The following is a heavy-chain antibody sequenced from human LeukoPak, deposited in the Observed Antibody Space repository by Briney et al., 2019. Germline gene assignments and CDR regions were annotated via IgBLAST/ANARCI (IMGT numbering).Heavy chain of an antibody. CDR2: IYYSGST. Sequence: SETLSLTCTVSGGSIDLYHWTWIRQPPGKGLEWIGYIYYSGSTKYNVSLKSRVTISVDTSKNQFSLRLSSVTAADTAVYYCARDRAAGSDWLDPWGQGTLVTVSS. V-gene: IGHV4-59*01. CDR1: GGSIDLYH. J-gene: IGHJ5*02. D-gene: IGHD3-10*01. CDR3: ARDRAAGSDWLDP.